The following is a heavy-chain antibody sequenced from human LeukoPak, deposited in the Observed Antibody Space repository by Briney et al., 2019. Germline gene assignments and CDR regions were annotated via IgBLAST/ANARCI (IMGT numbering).Heavy chain of an antibody. CDR2: ISNDGSDK. J-gene: IGHJ4*02. Sequence: GGSLRLSCAASRFPFRTYNMHWVRQAPGKGLEWVAVISNDGSDKYYADSVKGRFTISRDNSQNTLYLQMNTLKPEDTAVYFCARDRGAFDYWGQGTLVTVSS. V-gene: IGHV3-30*19. CDR3: ARDRGAFDY. CDR1: RFPFRTYN. D-gene: IGHD3-10*01.